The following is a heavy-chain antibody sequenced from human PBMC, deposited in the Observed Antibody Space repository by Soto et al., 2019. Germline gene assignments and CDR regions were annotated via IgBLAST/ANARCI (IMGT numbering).Heavy chain of an antibody. J-gene: IGHJ4*02. Sequence: ASVKVSCKASGYTFTSYGISWVRQAPGQGLEWMGWISAYNGNTNYAQKLQGRVTMTTDTSTSTAYMGLRSLRSDDTAVYYCAREVRTDILTGYSNFDYWGQGTLVTVSS. CDR3: AREVRTDILTGYSNFDY. CDR1: GYTFTSYG. CDR2: ISAYNGNT. V-gene: IGHV1-18*01. D-gene: IGHD3-9*01.